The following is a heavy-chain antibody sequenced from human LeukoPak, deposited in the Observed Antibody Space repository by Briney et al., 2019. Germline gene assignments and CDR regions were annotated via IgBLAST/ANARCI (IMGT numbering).Heavy chain of an antibody. CDR3: ATGGSYFPY. CDR2: FDTEDGET. D-gene: IGHD1-26*01. Sequence: ASVKVSCKVSGCILTELSLHWVRQAPGRGVELMGGFDTEDGETIYAQKFQCRVTTTEDTYTDTAYMELSSLRSEDTAVYYCATGGSYFPYWGQGTLVTVSS. V-gene: IGHV1-24*01. J-gene: IGHJ4*02. CDR1: GCILTELS.